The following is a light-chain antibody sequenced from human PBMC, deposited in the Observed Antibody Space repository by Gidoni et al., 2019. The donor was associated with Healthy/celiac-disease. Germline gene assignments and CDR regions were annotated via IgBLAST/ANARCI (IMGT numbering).Light chain of an antibody. J-gene: IGKJ1*01. V-gene: IGKV1-39*01. CDR3: QQSYSTPRT. CDR2: AAS. CDR1: QTIDSF. Sequence: DIQMTQSPSSLSASLGDRVTITCRASQTIDSFLNWYQQKPGKAPKLLIYAASSLQSGVPSRFSGSGSGTESTLTINSLQPEDFATYYCQQSYSTPRTFGQGTKVEIK.